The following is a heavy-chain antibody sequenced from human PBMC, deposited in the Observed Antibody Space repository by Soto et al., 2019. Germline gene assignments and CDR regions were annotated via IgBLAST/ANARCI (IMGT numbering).Heavy chain of an antibody. V-gene: IGHV4-30-4*01. J-gene: IGHJ5*02. CDR2: IYYSGNT. CDR3: VAPRAPVPHTRYFDP. D-gene: IGHD3-16*02. Sequence: PSETLSLTCSVSGGSISSGYYYWSWIRQPPGKGLEWIGNIYYSGNTYYNPSLKSRLIISIDTSKNQFSLKVGSVTAADTAVYFCVAPRAPVPHTRYFDPRGQGTPVTVSS. CDR1: GGSISSGYYY.